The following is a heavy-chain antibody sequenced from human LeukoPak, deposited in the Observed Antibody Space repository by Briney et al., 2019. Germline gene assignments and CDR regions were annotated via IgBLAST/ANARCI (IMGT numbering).Heavy chain of an antibody. CDR3: ARDGLYYGANPMDY. Sequence: SETLSLTCAVYGGSFSGYYWSWIRQPPGKGLEWIGEINHSGSTNYNPSLKSRVTISVDTSKNQFSLKLSSVTAEDTAVYYCARDGLYYGANPMDYWGQGTLVTVSS. D-gene: IGHD4-17*01. V-gene: IGHV4-34*01. CDR2: INHSGST. J-gene: IGHJ4*02. CDR1: GGSFSGYY.